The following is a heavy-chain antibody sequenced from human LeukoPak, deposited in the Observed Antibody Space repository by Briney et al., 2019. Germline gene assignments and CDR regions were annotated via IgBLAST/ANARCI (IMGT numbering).Heavy chain of an antibody. CDR1: GDSVSSNSAA. CDR2: TYYRSRGYN. CDR3: ARSADGTLDY. Sequence: SQTLSLTCAISGDSVSSNSAAWNWIRQSPSRGLEWLGRTYYRSRGYNDYAVSVKSRITVNPDTSKNQFSLHLNSVTPDDTAVYYCARSADGTLDYWGQGPLVTVSS. D-gene: IGHD6-13*01. J-gene: IGHJ4*02. V-gene: IGHV6-1*01.